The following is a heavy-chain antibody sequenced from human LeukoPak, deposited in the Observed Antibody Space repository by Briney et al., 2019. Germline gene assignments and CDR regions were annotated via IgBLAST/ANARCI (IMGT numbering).Heavy chain of an antibody. D-gene: IGHD6-13*01. J-gene: IGHJ5*02. CDR3: ARDSSSWNWFDP. CDR2: INPSGGST. V-gene: IGHV1-46*01. Sequence: EASVKVSCKASGYTFTSYYMHWVRQAPGQGLEWMGIINPSGGSTSYAQKFRGRVTMTRDTSTSTVYMELSSLRSEDTAVYYCARDSSSWNWFDPWGQGTLVTVSS. CDR1: GYTFTSYY.